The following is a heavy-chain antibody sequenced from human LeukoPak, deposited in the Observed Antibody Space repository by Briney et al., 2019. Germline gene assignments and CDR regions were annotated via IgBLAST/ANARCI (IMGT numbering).Heavy chain of an antibody. D-gene: IGHD3/OR15-3a*01. Sequence: GRSLRLSCAASGFTFSSYSMNWVRQAPGKGLEWVSSISSSSSYIYYADSVKGRFTISRDNAKNSLYLQMNSLRAEDTAVYYCARARTSYYGMDVWGQGTTVTVSS. V-gene: IGHV3-21*01. CDR2: ISSSSSYI. CDR1: GFTFSSYS. CDR3: ARARTSYYGMDV. J-gene: IGHJ6*02.